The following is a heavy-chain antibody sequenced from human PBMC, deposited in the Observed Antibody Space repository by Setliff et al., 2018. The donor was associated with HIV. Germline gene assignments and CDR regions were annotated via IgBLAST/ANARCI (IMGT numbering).Heavy chain of an antibody. CDR2: ISWNGDST. V-gene: IGHV3-11*06. D-gene: IGHD6-6*01. J-gene: IGHJ4*02. CDR1: GFTFSDYY. CDR3: ALTPYSSSALSY. Sequence: PGGSLRLSCAASGFTFSDYYMSWLRQAPGKGLEWICGISWNGDSTNYADSVKGRFTISRDNSKNTLYLQMNSLRAEDTAVYYCALTPYSSSALSYWGQGNLVTVSS.